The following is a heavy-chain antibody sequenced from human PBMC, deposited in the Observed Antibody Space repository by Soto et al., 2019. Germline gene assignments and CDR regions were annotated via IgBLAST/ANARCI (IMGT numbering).Heavy chain of an antibody. CDR1: GYSFTSYW. D-gene: IGHD3-16*01. V-gene: IGHV5-51*01. J-gene: IGHJ6*02. CDR3: ARVGSRVVMPAYYYYYGMDV. CDR2: IYPGDSDT. Sequence: GESLKISCKGSGYSFTSYWIGWVRQMPGKGLEWMGIIYPGDSDTRYSPSFQGQVTISADKSISTAYLQWSSLKASDTAMYYCARVGSRVVMPAYYYYYGMDVWGQGTTVTVSS.